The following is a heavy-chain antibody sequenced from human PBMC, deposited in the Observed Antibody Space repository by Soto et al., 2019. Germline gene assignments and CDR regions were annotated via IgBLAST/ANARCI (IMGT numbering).Heavy chain of an antibody. CDR2: IIPIFGTA. D-gene: IGHD6-6*01. J-gene: IGHJ6*02. CDR1: GGTFSSYA. CDR3: ARDPRYSSSSGYYYYGMDV. V-gene: IGHV1-69*13. Sequence: ASVKVSCKASGGTFSSYAISWVRQAPGQGLEWMGGIIPIFGTANYAQKFQGRVTITADESTSTAYMELSSLRSEDTAVYYCARDPRYSSSSGYYYYGMDVWGQGTTVTVSS.